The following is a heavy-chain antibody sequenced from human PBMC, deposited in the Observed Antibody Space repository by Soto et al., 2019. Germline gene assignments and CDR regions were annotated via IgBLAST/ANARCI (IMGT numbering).Heavy chain of an antibody. V-gene: IGHV1-3*01. CDR2: INAGNGNT. J-gene: IGHJ4*02. CDR1: GYTFTSYA. D-gene: IGHD2-8*01. CDR3: ARSGGRYCTEAYCFDY. Sequence: ASVKVSCKASGYTFTSYAMHWVRQAPGQRLEWMGWINAGNGNTKYSQKFQGRVTITRDTSASTAYMELSSLRSEDTAVYYCARSGGRYCTEAYCFDYWGEGTLVTVSS.